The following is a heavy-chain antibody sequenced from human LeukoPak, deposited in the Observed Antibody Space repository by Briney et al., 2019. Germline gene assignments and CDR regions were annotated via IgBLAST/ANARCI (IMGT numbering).Heavy chain of an antibody. CDR1: GFTFSSYA. D-gene: IGHD6-6*01. Sequence: PGGSLRLSCAASGFTFSSYAMSWVRQAPGKGLEWVSAISGSGGSTYYADSVKGRFTISRDNSKNTLYLQMNSLRAEDTAVYYCARTRGIAARLIRFDYWGQGTLVTVSS. J-gene: IGHJ4*02. CDR3: ARTRGIAARLIRFDY. V-gene: IGHV3-23*01. CDR2: ISGSGGST.